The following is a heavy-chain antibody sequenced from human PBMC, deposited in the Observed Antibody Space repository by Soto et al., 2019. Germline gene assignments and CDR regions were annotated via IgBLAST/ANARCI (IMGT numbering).Heavy chain of an antibody. D-gene: IGHD1-7*01. J-gene: IGHJ4*02. CDR2: INPSRITT. CDR3: AREELRLAAVNPFDY. Sequence: ASVKVSCKASGYTFTSYYMHWVRQAPGQGLEWMGIINPSRITTTYAQKFQGRVTMTRDTSTSTVYMELSSLRSEDTAVYYCAREELRLAAVNPFDYWGQGTLVNVPS. V-gene: IGHV1-46*01. CDR1: GYTFTSYY.